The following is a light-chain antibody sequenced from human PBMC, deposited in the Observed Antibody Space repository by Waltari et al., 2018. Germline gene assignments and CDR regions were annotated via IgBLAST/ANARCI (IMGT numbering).Light chain of an antibody. CDR3: QQYGSSPRT. V-gene: IGKV3-20*01. Sequence: EIVLTQSPGTLSLSPGEGATLSCRASQSVISTYLAWYQQKPGQAPRLLIYGASSRAPGIADRCSGSGSGTDFTLTISRLEAEDFAVYYCQQYGSSPRTFGQGTKVEIK. J-gene: IGKJ1*01. CDR1: QSVISTY. CDR2: GAS.